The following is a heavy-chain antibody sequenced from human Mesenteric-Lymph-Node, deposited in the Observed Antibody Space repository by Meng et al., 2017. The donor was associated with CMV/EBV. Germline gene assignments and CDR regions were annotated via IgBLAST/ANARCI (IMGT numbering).Heavy chain of an antibody. Sequence: FSIYAMHWGRQASGKGLEWVAVISYDGSNKYYADSVKGRFTISRDNSKNTLYLQMNSLRAEDTAVYYCARDGKDYYDSSGYSRPFDYWGQGTLVTVSS. D-gene: IGHD3-22*01. CDR1: FSIYA. CDR2: ISYDGSNK. J-gene: IGHJ4*02. V-gene: IGHV3-30-3*01. CDR3: ARDGKDYYDSSGYSRPFDY.